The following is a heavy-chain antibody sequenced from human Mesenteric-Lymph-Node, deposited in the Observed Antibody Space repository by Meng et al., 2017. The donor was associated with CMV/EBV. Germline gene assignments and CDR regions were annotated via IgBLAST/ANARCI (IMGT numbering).Heavy chain of an antibody. Sequence: GGSLRLSCAASGFTFDTYAMGWVRQGPGKGLEWVSDISGSGAGTYYADSVKGRFTISRDNAKNSLFLQMNSLRAEDTAVYYCAVHANYYYYGMDVWGQGTTVTVSS. J-gene: IGHJ6*02. CDR2: ISGSGAGT. CDR3: AVHANYYYYGMDV. V-gene: IGHV3-23*01. CDR1: GFTFDTYA. D-gene: IGHD1-1*01.